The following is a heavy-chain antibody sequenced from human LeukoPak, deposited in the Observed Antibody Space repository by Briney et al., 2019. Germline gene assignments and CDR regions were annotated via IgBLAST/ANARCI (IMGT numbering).Heavy chain of an antibody. CDR2: IIPIFGTA. V-gene: IGHV1-69*13. J-gene: IGHJ6*02. CDR1: GGTFISYA. CDR3: ASSTGSNYYYYGMDV. Sequence: SVKVSCKASGGTFISYAISWVRQAPGQGLEWVGGIIPIFGTANYAQKFQGRVTITADESTSTAYMELSSLRSEDTAVYYCASSTGSNYYYYGMDVWGQGTTVTVSS. D-gene: IGHD1-26*01.